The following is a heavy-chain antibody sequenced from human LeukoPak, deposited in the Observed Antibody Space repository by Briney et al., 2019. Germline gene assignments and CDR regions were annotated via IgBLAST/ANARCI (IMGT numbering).Heavy chain of an antibody. V-gene: IGHV4-59*08. CDR3: ASHHGRGEAFDY. J-gene: IGHJ4*02. CDR2: MYYSGIP. D-gene: IGHD3-10*01. CDR1: GASISDYY. Sequence: PSETLSLTCTFSGASISDYYWSWIRQPPGKRLEGIAYMYYSGIPNYSRSLKSRVTMSADKSNNQVSLTLTSVTAADTAVYYCASHHGRGEAFDYWGRGTLVTVSS.